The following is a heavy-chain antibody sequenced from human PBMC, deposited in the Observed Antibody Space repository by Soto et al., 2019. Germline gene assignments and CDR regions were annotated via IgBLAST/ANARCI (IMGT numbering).Heavy chain of an antibody. CDR3: ALSGRAERRAPDWFDP. D-gene: IGHD3-10*01. V-gene: IGHV4-39*01. CDR2: IYYSGST. Sequence: PSQTLSLTCTVSVGSINRNNYYWVWIRHPPGQGLEWIGNIYYSGSTYFNPSLRSRVTISVDTSKNHVSMMCDSVAAVDTADYYCALSGRAERRAPDWFDPWGQGTLVAVSS. J-gene: IGHJ5*02. CDR1: VGSINRNNYY.